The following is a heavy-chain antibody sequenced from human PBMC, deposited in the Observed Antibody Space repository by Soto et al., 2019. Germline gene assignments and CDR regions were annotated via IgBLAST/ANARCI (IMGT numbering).Heavy chain of an antibody. J-gene: IGHJ5*02. CDR2: TYYRSKWYN. CDR3: ARVSGTTLNCFDP. V-gene: IGHV6-1*01. Sequence: SQTLSLTCAISGDSVSSNSAAWNWIRQSPSRGLEWLGRTYYRSKWYNDYAASVKSRITINPDTSKNQFSLQLNSVTPEDTAMYFCARVSGTTLNCFDPWGQGTLVTVSS. D-gene: IGHD1-7*01. CDR1: GDSVSSNSAA.